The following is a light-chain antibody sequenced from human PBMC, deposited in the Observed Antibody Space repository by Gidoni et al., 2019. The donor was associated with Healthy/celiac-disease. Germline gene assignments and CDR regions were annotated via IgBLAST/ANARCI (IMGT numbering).Light chain of an antibody. V-gene: IGLV3-1*01. CDR3: QAWDSSTVV. CDR2: QDS. CDR1: KWGDKY. Sequence: YERTQPPSVSVSPGQTASITCSGDKWGDKYACWYQQKPGQSPVLVIYQDSKRPSGIPERFSGSNSGNPATLTISGTQAMDEADYYCQAWDSSTVVFAGGTKLTVL. J-gene: IGLJ2*01.